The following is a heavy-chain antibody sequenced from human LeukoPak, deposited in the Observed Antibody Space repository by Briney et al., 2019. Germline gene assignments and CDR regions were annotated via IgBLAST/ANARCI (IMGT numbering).Heavy chain of an antibody. CDR1: GFTFSSYA. V-gene: IGHV3-30-3*01. CDR2: ISYDGSNK. Sequence: SGGSLRLSCAASGFTFSSYAMHWVRQAPGKGLEWVAVISYDGSNKYYADSVKGRFTISRDNSKNTLYLQMNSLRSDDTAVYYCARGDQQQLEFDYWGQGTLVTVSS. D-gene: IGHD6-13*01. CDR3: ARGDQQQLEFDY. J-gene: IGHJ4*02.